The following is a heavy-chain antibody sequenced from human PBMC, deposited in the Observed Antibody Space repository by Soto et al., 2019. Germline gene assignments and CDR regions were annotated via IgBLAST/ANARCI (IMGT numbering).Heavy chain of an antibody. CDR2: ISSSSSYI. V-gene: IGHV3-21*01. CDR1: GFTFSRYS. J-gene: IGHJ6*02. CDR3: ARGDTIFGVVITLPHYYYGMDV. D-gene: IGHD3-3*01. Sequence: EVQLVESGGGLVKPGGSLRLSCAASGFTFSRYSMNWVRQAPGKGLEWVSSISSSSSYIYYAGSVKGRFTISRDNAKNSLYRQMNSLRAEGTAVYYCARGDTIFGVVITLPHYYYGMDVWGQGTTVTVSS.